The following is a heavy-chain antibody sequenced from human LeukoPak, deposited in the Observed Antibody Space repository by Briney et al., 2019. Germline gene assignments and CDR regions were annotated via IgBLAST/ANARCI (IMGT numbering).Heavy chain of an antibody. V-gene: IGHV3-21*01. CDR1: GFTVSSNY. D-gene: IGHD3-16*01. Sequence: PGGSLRLSCAASGFTVSSNYMSWVRQAPGKGLEWVSSISSSSSYIYYADSVKGRFTISRDNAKNSLYLQMNSLRAEDTAVYYCARGWASEAFDYWGQGTLVTVSS. J-gene: IGHJ4*02. CDR2: ISSSSSYI. CDR3: ARGWASEAFDY.